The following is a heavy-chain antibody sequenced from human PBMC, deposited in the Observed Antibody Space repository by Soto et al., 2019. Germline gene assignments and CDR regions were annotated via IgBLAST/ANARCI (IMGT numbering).Heavy chain of an antibody. CDR2: IYYSGGT. V-gene: IGHV4-30-4*01. Sequence: SETLSLTCTVSGGSISSGDYYWSWIRQPPGKGLEWIGYIYYSGGTYYNPSLKSRVTISVDTSKNQFSLKLSSVTAADTAVYYCASRKSSPYFADWGQGTLVTVSS. J-gene: IGHJ4*02. CDR1: GGSISSGDYY. D-gene: IGHD3-10*01. CDR3: ASRKSSPYFAD.